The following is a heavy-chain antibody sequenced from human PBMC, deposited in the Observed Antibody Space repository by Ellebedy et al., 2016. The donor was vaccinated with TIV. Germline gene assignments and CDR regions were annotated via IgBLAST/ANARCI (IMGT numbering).Heavy chain of an antibody. CDR2: INQDGSTK. CDR3: ARDPGRYYGFDY. V-gene: IGHV3-7*01. D-gene: IGHD3-16*01. Sequence: PGGSLRLTCAASGFSFSTYWMSWVRQAPGKGLEWVANINQDGSTKSSVGSVKGRFTVYRDNAETSLYLQMNSLTAEDTAVYYCARDPGRYYGFDYWGQGALVTVSS. CDR1: GFSFSTYW. J-gene: IGHJ4*02.